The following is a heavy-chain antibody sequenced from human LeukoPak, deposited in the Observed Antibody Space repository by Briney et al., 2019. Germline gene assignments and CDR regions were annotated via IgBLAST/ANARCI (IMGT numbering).Heavy chain of an antibody. CDR3: ARDRLQFGFDF. CDR1: GGSISSYY. D-gene: IGHD5-24*01. V-gene: IGHV4-59*01. CDR2: ISYSGST. J-gene: IGHJ4*02. Sequence: PSETLSLTCTVSGGSISSYYWSWIRQPPGKGLEWIGYISYSGSTNYNPSLKSRVIISADTSKNQFSLKLSSVTAADTAVYYCARDRLQFGFDFWGQGTLVTVSS.